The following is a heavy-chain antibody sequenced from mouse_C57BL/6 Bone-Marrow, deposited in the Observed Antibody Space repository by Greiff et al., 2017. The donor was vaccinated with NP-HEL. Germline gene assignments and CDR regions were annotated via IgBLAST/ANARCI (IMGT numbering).Heavy chain of an antibody. CDR3: ARMGIYYYYVDLAY. D-gene: IGHD2-4*01. Sequence: QVQLKQPGAELVKPGASVKLSCKASGYTFTSYWMHWVKQRPGRGLEWIGRIDPNSGGTKYNEKFKSKATLTVDKPSSTAYMQLSSLTSEDSAVCDCARMGIYYYYVDLAYRGRATLVTVSA. V-gene: IGHV1-72*01. CDR1: GYTFTSYW. J-gene: IGHJ3*01. CDR2: IDPNSGGT.